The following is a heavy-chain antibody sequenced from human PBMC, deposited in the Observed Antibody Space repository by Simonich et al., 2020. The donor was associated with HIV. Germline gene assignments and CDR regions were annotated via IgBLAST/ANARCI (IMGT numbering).Heavy chain of an antibody. Sequence: EVKLVESGGGLVQSGGSLRLPIADSGYTVSSNWMHWVRQDPGEGLVVFDRITMDGRNTSYADSVKGRFTISREHSKHTRYLQMNSLRAEDTAVYYCARSGGSSSDAFDIWGQGTMVTVSS. CDR3: ARSGGSSSDAFDI. CDR2: ITMDGRNT. D-gene: IGHD6-6*01. CDR1: GYTVSSNW. J-gene: IGHJ3*02. V-gene: IGHV3-74*02.